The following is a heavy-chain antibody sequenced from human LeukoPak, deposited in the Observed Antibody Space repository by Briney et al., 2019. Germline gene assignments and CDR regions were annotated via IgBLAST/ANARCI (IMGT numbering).Heavy chain of an antibody. V-gene: IGHV3-53*04. CDR1: GFTVSSNY. J-gene: IGHJ6*02. CDR2: IYSGGST. D-gene: IGHD3-10*01. Sequence: GGSLRLSCAASGFTVSSNYMSWVRQAPGKGLEWASVIYSGGSTDYADSVKGRFTISRHNSKNTLYLQMNSVRAEDTAVYYCARAGEGYYYYGMDVWGQGTTVTVSS. CDR3: ARAGEGYYYYGMDV.